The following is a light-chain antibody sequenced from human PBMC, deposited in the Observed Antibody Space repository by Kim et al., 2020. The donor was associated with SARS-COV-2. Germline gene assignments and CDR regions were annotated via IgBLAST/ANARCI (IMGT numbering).Light chain of an antibody. CDR2: AAS. J-gene: IGKJ5*01. V-gene: IGKV1-12*01. Sequence: ASVGDTGTTTCRASQGNSSWGAWYQQKPGEAPTRLIYAASSLQSGVPGRFGGSESGTDVTLTISSLQPEDFATYYCQQANTFPITFGQGTRLEIK. CDR1: QGNSSW. CDR3: QQANTFPIT.